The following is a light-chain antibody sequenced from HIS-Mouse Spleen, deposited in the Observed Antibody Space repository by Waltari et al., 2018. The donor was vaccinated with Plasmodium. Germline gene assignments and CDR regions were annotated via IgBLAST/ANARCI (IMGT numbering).Light chain of an antibody. CDR2: DVS. CDR1: SSDVGAYNS. J-gene: IGLJ3*02. Sequence: QSALTQPRSVSGSPGQSVTISCTGTSSDVGAYNSVSWYQQHPGKAPKRMIYDVSKRPSGVPDRFSGSKSGNTASLTISGLQAEDEADYYCCSYAGSYTWVFGGGTKLTVL. V-gene: IGLV2-11*01. CDR3: CSYAGSYTWV.